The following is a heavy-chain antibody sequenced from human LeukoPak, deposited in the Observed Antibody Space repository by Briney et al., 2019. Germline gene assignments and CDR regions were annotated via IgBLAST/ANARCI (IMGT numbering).Heavy chain of an antibody. CDR3: TRDQFY. CDR1: GFTFGDAA. J-gene: IGHJ4*02. D-gene: IGHD5-24*01. Sequence: GRSLRLSCTASGFTFGDAAMSWVHQAPGKGLEWVGFIRSKAYGGTAVHAASVKGRFTISRDDSKSIVYLQMNSLKTEDTAVYYCTRDQFYWGQGTLVTVSS. CDR2: IRSKAYGGTA. V-gene: IGHV3-49*04.